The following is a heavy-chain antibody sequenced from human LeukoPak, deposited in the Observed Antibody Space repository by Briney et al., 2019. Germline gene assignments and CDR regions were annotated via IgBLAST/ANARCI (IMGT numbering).Heavy chain of an antibody. CDR2: ISPSSTRI. V-gene: IGHV3-48*04. Sequence: GGSLRLSCAASGFTFSSYDMNWVRQAPGKGLEWVSYISPSSTRIDYAASVRGRFTISRDNAKRSLYLQMSSLRAEDTAVYYCARDSIAAAPLWGQGTLVTVSS. J-gene: IGHJ4*02. D-gene: IGHD6-13*01. CDR3: ARDSIAAAPL. CDR1: GFTFSSYD.